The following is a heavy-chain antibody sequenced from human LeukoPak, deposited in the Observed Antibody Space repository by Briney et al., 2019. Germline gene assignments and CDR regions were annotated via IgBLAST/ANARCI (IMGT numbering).Heavy chain of an antibody. CDR2: IIPIFGTA. Sequence: ASVKVSCKASGGTFSSYAISWVRQAPGQGLEWMGGIIPIFGTANYAQKFQGRVTITADESTSTAYMELNSLRSEDTAVYYCAREVPPDGSGSPGGTIAEPYFDYWGQGTLVTVSS. J-gene: IGHJ4*02. D-gene: IGHD3-10*01. CDR3: AREVPPDGSGSPGGTIAEPYFDY. V-gene: IGHV1-69*01. CDR1: GGTFSSYA.